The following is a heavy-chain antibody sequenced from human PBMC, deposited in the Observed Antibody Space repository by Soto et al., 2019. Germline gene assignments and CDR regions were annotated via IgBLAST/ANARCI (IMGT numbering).Heavy chain of an antibody. CDR2: IYYSGST. CDR3: ASSEVTAILDY. V-gene: IGHV4-61*01. J-gene: IGHJ4*02. D-gene: IGHD2-21*02. Sequence: SETLSLICTVSGGSVSSGSYYWSWIRQPPGKGLEWIGYIYYSGSTNYNPSLKSRVTISVDTSKNQFSLKLSSVTAADTAVYYCASSEVTAILDYWGQGTLVTVSS. CDR1: GGSVSSGSYY.